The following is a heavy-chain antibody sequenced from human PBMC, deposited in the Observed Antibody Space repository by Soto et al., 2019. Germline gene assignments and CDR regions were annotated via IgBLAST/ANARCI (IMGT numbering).Heavy chain of an antibody. J-gene: IGHJ6*02. D-gene: IGHD2-2*01. CDR2: IYYSGST. CDR3: VREGVYCSSTSCYPF. CDR1: GGSITSGNYY. V-gene: IGHV4-31*03. Sequence: SETLSLTCTVSGGSITSGNYYWSWIRQHPGKGLEWIGYIYYSGSTYYNPSLKSRVAISIDTSKNHFSLRLRSVTAADTAVYYCVREGVYCSSTSCYPFWGQGTTVTVSS.